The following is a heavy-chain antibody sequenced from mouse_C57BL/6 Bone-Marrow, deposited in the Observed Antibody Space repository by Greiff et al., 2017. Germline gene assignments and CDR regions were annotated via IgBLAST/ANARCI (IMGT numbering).Heavy chain of an antibody. D-gene: IGHD2-2*01. Sequence: QVQLQQPGAELVKPGASVTLSCKASGYTFTSYWMHWVKQRPGQGLEWVGMIHPNSGSTNYNEKFKSKAKLTVDKYSSTAYMQLSSLTSEDSAVYYCARGLWFFDYWGQGTTLTVSS. CDR3: ARGLWFFDY. CDR2: IHPNSGST. CDR1: GYTFTSYW. J-gene: IGHJ2*01. V-gene: IGHV1-64*01.